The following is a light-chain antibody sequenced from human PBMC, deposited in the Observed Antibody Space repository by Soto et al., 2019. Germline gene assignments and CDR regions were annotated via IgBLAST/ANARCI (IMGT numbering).Light chain of an antibody. Sequence: QSALTQPASVSGSPGQSITISCTGTSSDVGNYNYVSWYQQHPGTVPKPMIYNVNTRPSGVPDRFSGSKSGNTASLTVSGLQAEDEADYYCSSYAGSSNVFGTGSKVTVL. J-gene: IGLJ1*01. V-gene: IGLV2-8*01. CDR1: SSDVGNYNY. CDR3: SSYAGSSNV. CDR2: NVN.